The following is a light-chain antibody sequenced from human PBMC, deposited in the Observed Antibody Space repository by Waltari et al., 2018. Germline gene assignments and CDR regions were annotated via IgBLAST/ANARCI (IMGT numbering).Light chain of an antibody. J-gene: IGKJ2*01. CDR3: QQYGSSIMYT. CDR2: GAS. CDR1: QSLTKYY. Sequence: EIFLTQSLGPRSLSPRATATLSCRASQSLTKYYLAWYQQKPGQAPSLLIYGASSRAAGIPERCRGSGSGTDFTLTISRLEPEDFAMYYCQQYGSSIMYTFGQGTKLEIK. V-gene: IGKV3-20*01.